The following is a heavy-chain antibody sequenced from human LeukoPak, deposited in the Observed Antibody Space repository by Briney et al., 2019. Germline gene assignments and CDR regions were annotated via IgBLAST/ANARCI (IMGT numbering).Heavy chain of an antibody. CDR2: INPNSGGT. CDR3: AREDSSGWYYFDY. D-gene: IGHD6-19*01. CDR1: GYTFTGYY. J-gene: IGHJ4*02. V-gene: IGHV1-2*02. Sequence: ASVKVPCKASGYTFTGYYMHWVRQAPGQGLEWMGWINPNSGGTNCAQKFQGRVTMTRDTSISTAYMELSRLRSDDTAVYYCAREDSSGWYYFDYWGQGTLVTVSS.